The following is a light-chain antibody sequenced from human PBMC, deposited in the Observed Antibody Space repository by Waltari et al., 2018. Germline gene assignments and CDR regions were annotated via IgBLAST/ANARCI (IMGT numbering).Light chain of an antibody. J-gene: IGKJ5*01. Sequence: IQLTQSPSSLSASVGDRVTITCRASQGISTYLGWYQQKPGKAPHLLIYGASTLQCGVPSRFSGSGSGTDFTLTISDLQPEDSATYYCQQLKDYPTTFGRGTRLEIK. V-gene: IGKV1-9*01. CDR3: QQLKDYPTT. CDR2: GAS. CDR1: QGISTY.